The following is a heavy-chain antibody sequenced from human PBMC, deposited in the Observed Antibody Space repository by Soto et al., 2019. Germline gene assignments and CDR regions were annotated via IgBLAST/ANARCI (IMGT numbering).Heavy chain of an antibody. Sequence: QVQLVQSGAEVKKPGSSVKVSCKASGGTFSSNAISWVRQAPGQGLEWMGGIIPIYASPNYAQTFQGRVTVTADKATSTAYLELSRLKIADSAIYYCAVAVTGSRSPLAHWGQGTLVIVSS. J-gene: IGHJ4*02. V-gene: IGHV1-69*06. D-gene: IGHD3-9*01. CDR1: GGTFSSNA. CDR2: IIPIYASP. CDR3: AVAVTGSRSPLAH.